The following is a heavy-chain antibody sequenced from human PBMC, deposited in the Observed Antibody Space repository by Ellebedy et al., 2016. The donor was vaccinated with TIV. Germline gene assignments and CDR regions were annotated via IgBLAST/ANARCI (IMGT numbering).Heavy chain of an antibody. CDR2: ISLDGTTT. CDR3: LALLNS. D-gene: IGHD1-26*01. V-gene: IGHV3-74*01. CDR1: GFTFSGSW. Sequence: GGSLRLSXAASGFTFSGSWMHWVRQAPGKGLVWVSRISLDGTTTNYADSVKGRFSISRDNAKNTLYLQINSLRAEDTAVYYCLALLNSWGQGTLVTVSS. J-gene: IGHJ4*02.